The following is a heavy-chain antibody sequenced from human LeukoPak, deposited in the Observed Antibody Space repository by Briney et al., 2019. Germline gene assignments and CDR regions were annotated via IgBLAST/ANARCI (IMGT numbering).Heavy chain of an antibody. CDR2: IKSKTDGGTT. J-gene: IGHJ3*02. CDR1: EFPFTRAW. D-gene: IGHD5-12*01. CDR3: TTCGYDRCGAFDI. V-gene: IGHV3-15*01. Sequence: PGGSLRLSCAVPEFPFTRAWMTWVRQAPGKGLEWVGRIKSKTDGGTTDYAAPVKGRFSISRDDSKNTLYLQMNSLETEDTAMYYCTTCGYDRCGAFDIWGQGTVVTVSS.